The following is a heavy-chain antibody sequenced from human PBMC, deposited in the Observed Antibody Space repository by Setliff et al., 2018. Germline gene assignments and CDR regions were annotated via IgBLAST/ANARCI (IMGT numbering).Heavy chain of an antibody. CDR2: INYSGGT. J-gene: IGHJ4*02. V-gene: IGHV4-39*01. D-gene: IGHD5-12*01. Sequence: SETLSLTCSVLGDSLSSGSQYWAWIRQPPGKGLEWIGNINYSGGTYYNPSLKSRVTMSVDTSKNLFSLKLNSVTAADTALYYCARHVKVATEYFDCWGQGTLVTVSS. CDR1: GDSLSSGSQY. CDR3: ARHVKVATEYFDC.